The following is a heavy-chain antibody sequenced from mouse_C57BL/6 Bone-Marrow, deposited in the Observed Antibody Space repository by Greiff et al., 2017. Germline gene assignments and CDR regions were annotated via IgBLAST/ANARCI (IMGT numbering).Heavy chain of an antibody. CDR3: ALTGTFFDY. D-gene: IGHD4-1*01. CDR2: INPGSGGT. V-gene: IGHV1-54*01. Sequence: VHLVESGAELVRPGTSVKVSCKASGYAFTNYLIEWVKQRPGQGLEWIGVINPGSGGTNYNEKFKGKATLTADKSSSTASMQLSSLTSEDSAVYFCALTGTFFDYWGQGITLTVSS. CDR1: GYAFTNYL. J-gene: IGHJ2*01.